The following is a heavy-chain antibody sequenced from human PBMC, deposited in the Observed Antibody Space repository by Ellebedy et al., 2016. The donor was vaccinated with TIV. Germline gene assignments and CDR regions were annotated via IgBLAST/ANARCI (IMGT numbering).Heavy chain of an antibody. CDR1: GGSISSGSYY. Sequence: SETLSLTXTVSGGSISSGSYYWSWIRQPAGKGLEWIGRIYTSGSTNYNPSLKSRVTMSVDTSKNQFSLKLSSVTAADTAVYYCACGSYLNWFDPWGQGTLVTVSS. D-gene: IGHD1-26*01. J-gene: IGHJ5*02. V-gene: IGHV4-61*02. CDR2: IYTSGST. CDR3: ACGSYLNWFDP.